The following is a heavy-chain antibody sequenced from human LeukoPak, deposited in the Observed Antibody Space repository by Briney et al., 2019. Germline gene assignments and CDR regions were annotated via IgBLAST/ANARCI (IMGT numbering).Heavy chain of an antibody. Sequence: PGGSLRLSCAASGFTFSSYGIHWVRQAPGKGLEWVAVISYDGSNKYYADSVKGRFTISRDNSKNTLYLQMNSLRAEDTAVYYCAKEQGIVGATTQDYWGQGTLVTVSS. V-gene: IGHV3-30*18. J-gene: IGHJ4*02. CDR1: GFTFSSYG. D-gene: IGHD1-26*01. CDR2: ISYDGSNK. CDR3: AKEQGIVGATTQDY.